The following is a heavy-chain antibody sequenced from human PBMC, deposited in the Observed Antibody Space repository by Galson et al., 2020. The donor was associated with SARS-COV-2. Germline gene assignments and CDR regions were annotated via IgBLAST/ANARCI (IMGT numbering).Heavy chain of an antibody. V-gene: IGHV4-59*02. CDR3: ARDRGQYQLPNYYFYSMDV. J-gene: IGHJ6*02. CDR1: GGSVSSDH. Sequence: SETLSLTCTVSGGSVSSDHWIWIRQPPGKGLEWIGHIHSSGSTDYNPSLKIRVTMSVDTSKNQFSLKQSSVTAADTAVYYCARDRGQYQLPNYYFYSMDVWGQGTTVTVSS. CDR2: IHSSGST. D-gene: IGHD2-2*01.